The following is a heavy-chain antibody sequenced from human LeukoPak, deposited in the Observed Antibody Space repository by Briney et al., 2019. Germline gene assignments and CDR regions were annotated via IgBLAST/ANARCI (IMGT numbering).Heavy chain of an antibody. CDR2: IIPIFGTA. CDR1: GGTFSSYA. CDR3: ALVVAAFDAFDI. Sequence: ASVKVSCKASGGTFSSYAISWVRQAPGQGLEWMGGIIPIFGTANYAQKFQGRVTITADESTSTAYMELSSLRSDDTAVYYCALVVAAFDAFDIWGQGTMVTVSS. D-gene: IGHD2-15*01. J-gene: IGHJ3*02. V-gene: IGHV1-69*13.